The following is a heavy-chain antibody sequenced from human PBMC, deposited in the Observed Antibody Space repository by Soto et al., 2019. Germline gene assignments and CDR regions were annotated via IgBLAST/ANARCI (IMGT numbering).Heavy chain of an antibody. CDR3: ASTTPSGTRFDY. J-gene: IGHJ4*02. CDR1: GGSISTSNW. Sequence: QVQLQESGPGLVKPSGTLSLSCAVSGGSISTSNWWNWVRQPPGKGLEWIGEGYHSGSTNYNPSFKSRVAMSLDKSKNQFSLKLNSVTAADTALYYCASTTPSGTRFDYWGQGSLVTVSS. CDR2: GYHSGST. V-gene: IGHV4-4*02. D-gene: IGHD1-1*01.